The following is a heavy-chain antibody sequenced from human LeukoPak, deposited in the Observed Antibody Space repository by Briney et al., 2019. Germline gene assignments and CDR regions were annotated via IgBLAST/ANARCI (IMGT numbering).Heavy chain of an antibody. CDR2: IYYSGST. Sequence: PSETLSLTCTVSGGSISNFYWSWIRQPPGMGLEWIGKIYYSGSTNYNPSLKSRVTISVETTKNQFSLKLRSVTVADPADNACAIRAGSGSWYLDLWGRGTLVTVSS. V-gene: IGHV4-59*12. J-gene: IGHJ2*01. D-gene: IGHD2-15*01. CDR1: GGSISNFY. CDR3: AIRAGSGSWYLDL.